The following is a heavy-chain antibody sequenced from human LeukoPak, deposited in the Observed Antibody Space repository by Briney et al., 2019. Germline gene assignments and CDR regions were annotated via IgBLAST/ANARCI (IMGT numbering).Heavy chain of an antibody. V-gene: IGHV3-30*18. CDR1: GFTFSSYG. Sequence: GGSLRLSCAASGFTFSSYGMHWVRQAPGKGLEWVAVISYDGSNKYYADSVKGRFTISRDNSKNTLYLQMNSLRAEDTAVYYCAKDMDDYGDFPPDYWGQGTLVTVSS. D-gene: IGHD4-17*01. CDR2: ISYDGSNK. CDR3: AKDMDDYGDFPPDY. J-gene: IGHJ4*02.